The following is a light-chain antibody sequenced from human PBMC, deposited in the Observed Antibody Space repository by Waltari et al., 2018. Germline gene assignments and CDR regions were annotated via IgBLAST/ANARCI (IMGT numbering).Light chain of an antibody. J-gene: IGLJ3*02. CDR1: SLRASY. V-gene: IGLV3-19*01. Sequence: SSELTQGPAVSVALGQTVKITCQGDSLRASYASWYQLKPGQAPVLVLFGKEKRPSGIPDRFSGYSSGTTSSLTITGAQAEDAADYYCHSRNGRNNEVVFGGGTKLTVL. CDR3: HSRNGRNNEVV. CDR2: GKE.